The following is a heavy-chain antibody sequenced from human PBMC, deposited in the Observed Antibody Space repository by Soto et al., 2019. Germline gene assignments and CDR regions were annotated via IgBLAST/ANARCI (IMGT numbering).Heavy chain of an antibody. D-gene: IGHD2-2*01. V-gene: IGHV3-33*01. CDR3: ARISGTGDAYCSSSTCPTGRSGDY. CDR2: IWYDGSNK. Sequence: QVQLVESGGGVVQPGRSLRLSCAASGFTFSTHGMHWVRQAPGKGLEWVAVIWYDGSNKYYADSVKGRFTTSRDNSKNTLYLQMNPLRAEDTAVYYCARISGTGDAYCSSSTCPTGRSGDYWGQGTLVTVSS. J-gene: IGHJ4*02. CDR1: GFTFSTHG.